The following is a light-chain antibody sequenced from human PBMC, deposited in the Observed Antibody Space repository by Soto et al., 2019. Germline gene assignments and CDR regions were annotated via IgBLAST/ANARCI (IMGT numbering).Light chain of an antibody. CDR3: ASHAGRGTVV. Sequence: QSVLTQPASVSGSPGQSITISCIGTSSDVGKYNLVSWYQQHPGKAPKLMIYEDSKRPSGVSNRFSGSKSGNTASLTISGLQAEDDADYYCASHAGRGTVVFGGGTKLTVL. J-gene: IGLJ3*02. CDR1: SSDVGKYNL. CDR2: EDS. V-gene: IGLV2-23*01.